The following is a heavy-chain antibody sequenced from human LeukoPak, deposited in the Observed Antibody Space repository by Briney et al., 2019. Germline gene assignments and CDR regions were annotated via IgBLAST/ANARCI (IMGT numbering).Heavy chain of an antibody. CDR1: GFTFSSYA. V-gene: IGHV3-23*01. CDR2: ISSTGGNT. CDR3: ARRGESTNYGDYRFDS. Sequence: GGSLRLSCTVSGFTFSSYAMSWVRQAPGKGLKWVSAISSTGGNTYHADSVKGRFTISRDNSKHTLYLQMNSLRVEDTAVYYCARRGESTNYGDYRFDSWGQGTLVIVSS. J-gene: IGHJ4*02. D-gene: IGHD4-17*01.